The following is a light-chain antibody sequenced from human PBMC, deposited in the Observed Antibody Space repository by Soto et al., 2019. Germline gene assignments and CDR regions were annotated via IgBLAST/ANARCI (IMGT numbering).Light chain of an antibody. CDR3: QQYDSSPRT. CDR2: GTS. V-gene: IGKV3-20*01. CDR1: QSFTSRS. J-gene: IGKJ1*01. Sequence: EIVLTQSPGTLSLSPGARATLSCRASQSFTSRSLAWYQQKPGLAPRLLISGTSNRAAGIPDRFSGSGSGTDFTLTISRLEPEDFAVYYCQQYDSSPRTFGQGTKVEIK.